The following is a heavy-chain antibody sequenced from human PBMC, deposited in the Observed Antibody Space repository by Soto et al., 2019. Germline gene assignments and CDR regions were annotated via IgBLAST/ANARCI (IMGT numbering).Heavy chain of an antibody. Sequence: QVQLVQSGAEVKKPGSSVKVSCKASGGTFSSYTISWVRQAPGQGLEWMGRIIPILGIANYAQKFQGRVTITADKSKSTAYRGLSSGSSEDTAVYYCAGTFCGGACPNWFDPGGQGTLVTVSS. CDR1: GGTFSSYT. CDR2: IIPILGIA. D-gene: IGHD2-21*02. J-gene: IGHJ5*02. CDR3: AGTFCGGACPNWFDP. V-gene: IGHV1-69*02.